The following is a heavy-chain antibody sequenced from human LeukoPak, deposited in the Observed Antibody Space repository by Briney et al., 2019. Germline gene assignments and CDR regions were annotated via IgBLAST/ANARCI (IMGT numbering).Heavy chain of an antibody. CDR3: ARDREDSSSWYPNNWFDP. J-gene: IGHJ5*02. Sequence: PSETLSLTCAVYGGSFSGYYWSWIRQPPGKGLEWIGEINHSGSTNYNPSLKSRVTISVDTSKNQFSLKLSSVTAADTAVYYCARDREDSSSWYPNNWFDPWGQGTLVTVSS. V-gene: IGHV4-34*01. D-gene: IGHD6-13*01. CDR1: GGSFSGYY. CDR2: INHSGST.